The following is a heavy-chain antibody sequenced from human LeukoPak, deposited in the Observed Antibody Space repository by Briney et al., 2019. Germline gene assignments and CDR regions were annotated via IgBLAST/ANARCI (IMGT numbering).Heavy chain of an antibody. CDR3: ASLYSSSWSKDAFDI. Sequence: QSGGSLRLSCAASGFTFSSYAMSWVRQAPGKGLEWVSAISGSGGSTYYADSVKGRFTISRDNSKNTLYLQMNSLRAEDTAVYYCASLYSSSWSKDAFDIWGQGTMVTVSS. D-gene: IGHD6-13*01. CDR2: ISGSGGST. J-gene: IGHJ3*02. V-gene: IGHV3-23*01. CDR1: GFTFSSYA.